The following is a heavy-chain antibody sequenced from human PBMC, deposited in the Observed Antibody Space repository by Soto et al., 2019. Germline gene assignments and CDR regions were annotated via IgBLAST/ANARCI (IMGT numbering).Heavy chain of an antibody. J-gene: IGHJ6*02. Sequence: LRLSCAATGFTFIVYAMTWVRQAAVKGLEWVSAVTANGGSTYSADSVKGRFTISRDNSKNTLFLQMKSLRAEDTAVYYCASLGVGDWANYYSDYGMDVWGQGTPVTFSS. CDR1: GFTFIVYA. CDR2: VTANGGST. V-gene: IGHV3-23*01. CDR3: ASLGVGDWANYYSDYGMDV. D-gene: IGHD2-21*02.